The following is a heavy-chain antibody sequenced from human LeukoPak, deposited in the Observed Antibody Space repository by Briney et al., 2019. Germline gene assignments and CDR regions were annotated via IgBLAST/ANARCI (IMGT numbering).Heavy chain of an antibody. CDR2: IRYDGSNK. CDR1: GFTISNYN. V-gene: IGHV3-30*02. CDR3: AKDDYYFNYFDY. D-gene: IGHD3-22*01. Sequence: GALRLSCVASGFTISNYNMNWVRQAPGKGLEWEAFIRYDGSNKYYADSVKGRFTISRDNSKNTLYLQMNSLRAEDTAVYYCAKDDYYFNYFDYWGQGTLVTVSS. J-gene: IGHJ4*02.